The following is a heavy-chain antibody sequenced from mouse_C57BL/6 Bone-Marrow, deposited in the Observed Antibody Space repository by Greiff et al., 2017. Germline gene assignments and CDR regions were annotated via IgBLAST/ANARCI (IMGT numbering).Heavy chain of an antibody. CDR2: ISSGGSYT. J-gene: IGHJ4*01. CDR3: ARHGNSVPYYSMDY. V-gene: IGHV5-6*01. Sequence: EVQLVESGGDLVKPGGSLKLSCAASGFTFSSYGMSWVRQTPDKRLEWVATISSGGSYTYYPDSVKGRFTISRDNAKNTLYLQMSSLKSEDTAMYYCARHGNSVPYYSMDYWGQGTSVTVSS. CDR1: GFTFSSYG.